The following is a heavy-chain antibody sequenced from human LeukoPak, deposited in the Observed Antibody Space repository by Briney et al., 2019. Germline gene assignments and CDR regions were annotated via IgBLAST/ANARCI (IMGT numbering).Heavy chain of an antibody. V-gene: IGHV3-23*01. Sequence: PGGSLRLSCVASGFTFSSYAMSWVRQAPGRGLEWVSAMSSSGGSTYYADSVKGRFTISRDNSKNTLYLQMNSLRAEDTAVYYCAKDGYYDSSAYYYVRYFDLWGRGTLVTVSS. D-gene: IGHD3-22*01. CDR2: MSSSGGST. CDR3: AKDGYYDSSAYYYVRYFDL. J-gene: IGHJ2*01. CDR1: GFTFSSYA.